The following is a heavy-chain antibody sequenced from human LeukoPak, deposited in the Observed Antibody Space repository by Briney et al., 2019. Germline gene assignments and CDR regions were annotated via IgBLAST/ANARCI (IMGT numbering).Heavy chain of an antibody. CDR3: ARLWRAAIDY. Sequence: SETLSLTCTVSGGSISSSSYYWGWIRQPPGKGLEWIGSFYYSGSTYYNPSLKSRVTISADTSKNQFSLKLSSVTAADTAVYYCARLWRAAIDYGGQGTLVTVSS. V-gene: IGHV4-39*01. CDR2: FYYSGST. CDR1: GGSISSSSYY. D-gene: IGHD1-1*01. J-gene: IGHJ4*02.